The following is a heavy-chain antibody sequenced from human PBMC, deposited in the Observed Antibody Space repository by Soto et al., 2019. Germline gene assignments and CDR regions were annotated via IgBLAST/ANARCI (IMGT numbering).Heavy chain of an antibody. Sequence: DVQLLESGGGLVQPGGSLRLSCTASGFTFSNYAMSWVRQAPGKGLEWVSSMSGSGGSTYYADSVKGRFTISRDNSKKTLDLHMSSLRAEDTAFYYCAKEPNYDFWSGYRYFDSWDQGSLVTVSS. CDR2: MSGSGGST. D-gene: IGHD3-3*01. J-gene: IGHJ4*02. CDR3: AKEPNYDFWSGYRYFDS. V-gene: IGHV3-23*01. CDR1: GFTFSNYA.